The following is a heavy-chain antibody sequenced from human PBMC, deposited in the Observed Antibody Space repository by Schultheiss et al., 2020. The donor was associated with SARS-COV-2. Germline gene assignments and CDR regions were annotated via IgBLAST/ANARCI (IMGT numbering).Heavy chain of an antibody. CDR3: ARVRGGGDFDY. CDR2: INPNSGGT. D-gene: IGHD2-15*01. V-gene: IGHV1-2*02. Sequence: ASVKVSCKASGGTLSRYGVHWVRQAPGQGLEWMGWINPNSGGTNYAQKFQGRVTMTRDTSISTAYMELSRLRSDDTAVYYCARVRGGGDFDYWGQGTLVTVSS. CDR1: GGTLSRYG. J-gene: IGHJ4*02.